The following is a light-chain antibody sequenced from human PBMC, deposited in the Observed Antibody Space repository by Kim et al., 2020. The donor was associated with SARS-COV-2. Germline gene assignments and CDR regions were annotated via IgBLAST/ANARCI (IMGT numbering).Light chain of an antibody. J-gene: IGKJ1*01. Sequence: DIQLTQSPSSLSASVGDRVTITCRASQGIRNDLSWYQQKPGKAPKRLIYAASSLQSGAPTRSSGSGSGTEFTLTISTLQPEDFATYYSLKYNDYPWTFGQGTPVDIK. CDR1: QGIRND. CDR3: LKYNDYPWT. V-gene: IGKV1-17*01. CDR2: AAS.